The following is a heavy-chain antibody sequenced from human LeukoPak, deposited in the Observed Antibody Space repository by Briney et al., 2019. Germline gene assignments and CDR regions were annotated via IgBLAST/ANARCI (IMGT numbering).Heavy chain of an antibody. CDR1: GYTFTSYG. D-gene: IGHD3-22*01. CDR2: ISAYNGNT. V-gene: IGHV1-18*01. CDR3: ARVGYYYDSSGYREPFDY. Sequence: ASVKVSCKASGYTFTSYGISWVRQAPGQGLEWMGWISAYNGNTNYAQKLQSRVTMTTDTSTSTAYMELRSLRSDDTAVYYCARVGYYYDSSGYREPFDYWGQGTLVTVSS. J-gene: IGHJ4*02.